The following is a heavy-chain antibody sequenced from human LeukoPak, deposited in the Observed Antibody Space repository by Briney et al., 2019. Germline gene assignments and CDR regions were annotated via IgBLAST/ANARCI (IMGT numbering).Heavy chain of an antibody. CDR2: IKQDGTEK. CDR3: ARDGSGWSVY. D-gene: IGHD6-19*01. V-gene: IGHV3-7*01. CDR1: GFTFSGYW. J-gene: IGHJ4*02. Sequence: PGGSLRLSCAASGFTFSGYWMSWLRQAPGKGLEWVANIKQDGTEKYYVDSVKGRFIISRDNAKNSLYLQMNSQRAEDTAVYYCARDGSGWSVYWGQGTLVTVSS.